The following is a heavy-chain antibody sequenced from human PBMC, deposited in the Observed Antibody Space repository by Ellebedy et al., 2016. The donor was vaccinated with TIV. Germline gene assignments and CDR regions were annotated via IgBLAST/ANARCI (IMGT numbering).Heavy chain of an antibody. CDR1: GYTFTGYY. J-gene: IGHJ4*02. Sequence: ASVKVSXXASGYTFTGYYMHWVRQAPGQGLEWMGWINPNSGGTNYAQKFQGRVTMTRDTSISTAYMELSRLRSDDTAVYYCATKYDFWSGYDYWGQGTLVTVSS. V-gene: IGHV1-2*02. CDR2: INPNSGGT. D-gene: IGHD3-3*01. CDR3: ATKYDFWSGYDY.